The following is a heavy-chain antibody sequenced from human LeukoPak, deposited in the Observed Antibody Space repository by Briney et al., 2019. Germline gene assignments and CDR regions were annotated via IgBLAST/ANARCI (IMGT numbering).Heavy chain of an antibody. CDR1: GGSISSSSYY. J-gene: IGHJ5*02. Sequence: SETLSLTCTVSGGSISSSSYYWGWIRQPPGKGLEWIGSIYYSGSTYYNPSLKSRVTISVDTSKNQFSLKLSSVTAADTAVYYCARLYQLLFSTSWFDPWGQGTLVTVSS. D-gene: IGHD2-2*01. CDR3: ARLYQLLFSTSWFDP. CDR2: IYYSGST. V-gene: IGHV4-39*01.